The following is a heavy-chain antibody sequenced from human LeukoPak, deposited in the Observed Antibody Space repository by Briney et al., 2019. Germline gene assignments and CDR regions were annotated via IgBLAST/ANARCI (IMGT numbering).Heavy chain of an antibody. CDR2: INHSGST. Sequence: PSEILSLTCAVYGGSFSGYYWSWIRQPPGKGLEWIGEINHSGSTNYNPSLKSRVTISVDTSKNQFSLKLSSVTAADTAVYYCARMNGTPTYYYDSSGPREGYYFDYWGQGTLVTVSS. CDR1: GGSFSGYY. V-gene: IGHV4-34*01. J-gene: IGHJ4*02. CDR3: ARMNGTPTYYYDSSGPREGYYFDY. D-gene: IGHD3-22*01.